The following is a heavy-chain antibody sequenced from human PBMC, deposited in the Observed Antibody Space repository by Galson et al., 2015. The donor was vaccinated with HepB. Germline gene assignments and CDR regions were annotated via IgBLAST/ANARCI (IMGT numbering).Heavy chain of an antibody. V-gene: IGHV3-30-3*01. D-gene: IGHD3-9*01. J-gene: IGHJ4*02. CDR3: AREVHYDILTGNPDY. Sequence: SLRLSCAASGFIFSSYAIHWVRQAPGKGLEWVAVISYDGSNKYYADSVKGRFTISRDNSNNTLFLQMNSLRAEDTAVYYCAREVHYDILTGNPDYWGQGALVTVSS. CDR1: GFIFSSYA. CDR2: ISYDGSNK.